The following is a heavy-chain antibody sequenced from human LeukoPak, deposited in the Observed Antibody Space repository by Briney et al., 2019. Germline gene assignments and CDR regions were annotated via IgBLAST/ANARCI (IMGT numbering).Heavy chain of an antibody. CDR2: IKQDGSEK. V-gene: IGHV3-7*03. Sequence: GGSLRLSCAASGFTFSSCWMSWVRQAPGKGLEWVANIKQDGSEKYYVDSVKGRFTISRDNAKNSLYLQMNTLRAEDTAVYYCARTQTEYSYGHPYCFDYWGQGTLVTVSS. CDR1: GFTFSSCW. D-gene: IGHD5-18*01. J-gene: IGHJ4*02. CDR3: ARTQTEYSYGHPYCFDY.